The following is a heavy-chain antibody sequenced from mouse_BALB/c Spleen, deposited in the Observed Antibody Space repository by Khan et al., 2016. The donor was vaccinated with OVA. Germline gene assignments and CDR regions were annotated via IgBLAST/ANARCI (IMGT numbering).Heavy chain of an antibody. D-gene: IGHD4-1*01. CDR3: GSHLTGSCAD. CDR1: GFTFSVYS. V-gene: IGHV5-6*01. Sequence: VQLKQSGGDLVKPGGSLKLSCAASGFTFSVYSMSWVRQTPDKRLEWVATISSDGTYTYYPDSVKGRFTISRDNAKTTLFLLMVILKSEDAAMYYCGSHLTGSCADWDQGTLGTVSA. CDR2: ISSDGTYT. J-gene: IGHJ3*01.